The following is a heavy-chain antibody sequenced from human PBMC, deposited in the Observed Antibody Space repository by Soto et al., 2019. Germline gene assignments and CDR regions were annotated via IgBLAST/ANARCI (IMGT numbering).Heavy chain of an antibody. J-gene: IGHJ6*02. CDR2: IYPSDSDT. CDR1: GYSFTTYW. D-gene: IGHD3-9*01. V-gene: IGHV5-51*01. Sequence: PGESLKISCRGSGYSFTTYWIGWVRQMPGKGLEWMGIIYPSDSDTTYSPSFRGQVTFSVDKSINTAYLQWSSLKASDTAMYYCAREGYDILTGYYKTYYYYGMDVWGQGTTVTVSS. CDR3: AREGYDILTGYYKTYYYYGMDV.